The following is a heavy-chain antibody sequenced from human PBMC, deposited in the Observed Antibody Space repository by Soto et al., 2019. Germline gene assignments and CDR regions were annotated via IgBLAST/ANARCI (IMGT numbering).Heavy chain of an antibody. Sequence: EVQLVESGGGLVQPGGSLKLSCAASGFTFSGSAMHWVRQASGKGLEWVSYIGSSGSTIYYADSVKGRFTISRDNAKNSLYLQMNSLRAEDTAVYYCARAAWFGYWGQGTLVTVSS. CDR2: IGSSGSTI. V-gene: IGHV3-48*03. CDR3: ARAAWFGY. CDR1: GFTFSGSA. D-gene: IGHD3-10*01. J-gene: IGHJ4*02.